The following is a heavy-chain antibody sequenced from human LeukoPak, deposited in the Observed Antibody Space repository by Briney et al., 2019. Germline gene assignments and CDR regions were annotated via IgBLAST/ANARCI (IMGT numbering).Heavy chain of an antibody. CDR2: IYHSGNT. J-gene: IGHJ2*01. CDR1: DYSISNGYF. CDR3: ARHENASSWPPPGYFDL. V-gene: IGHV4-38-2*02. D-gene: IGHD6-13*01. Sequence: SETLSLTCTVSDYSISNGYFWGWIRQPPGKGLEWIASIYHSGNTYYNPSLRGGVTISVDTSKNQFSLRLSSVTAADTAIYYCARHENASSWPPPGYFDLWGRGTLVTVSS.